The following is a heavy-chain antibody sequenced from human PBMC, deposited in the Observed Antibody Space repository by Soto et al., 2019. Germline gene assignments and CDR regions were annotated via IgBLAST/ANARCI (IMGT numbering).Heavy chain of an antibody. J-gene: IGHJ4*02. CDR3: ARDGGRHSGGIDY. D-gene: IGHD1-26*01. CDR2: IIPIFGTA. V-gene: IGHV1-69*01. CDR1: GGTFSSYS. Sequence: QVQLVQSGAEVKKPGSSVKVSCKASGGTFSSYSINWVRQAPGQGLEWMGEIIPIFGTANYAQKFQGRVTMTAAESTSTAYMELSSLRSEDTAVYYCARDGGRHSGGIDYWCQGTLVTVSS.